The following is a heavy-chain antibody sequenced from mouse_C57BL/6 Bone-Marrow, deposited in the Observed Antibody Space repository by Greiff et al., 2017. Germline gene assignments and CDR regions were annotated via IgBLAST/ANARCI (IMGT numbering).Heavy chain of an antibody. CDR3: ARGAMVTTAYYFDY. V-gene: IGHV1-63*01. CDR2: IYPGGGYT. D-gene: IGHD2-2*01. CDR1: GYTFTNYW. Sequence: VQLQQSGAELVMPGTSVKMSCKASGYTFTNYWIGWAKQRPGHGLEWIGDIYPGGGYTNYNEKFKGKATLTADKSSSTAYMQFSSLTSEDSAIYYCARGAMVTTAYYFDYWGQGTTLTVSS. J-gene: IGHJ2*01.